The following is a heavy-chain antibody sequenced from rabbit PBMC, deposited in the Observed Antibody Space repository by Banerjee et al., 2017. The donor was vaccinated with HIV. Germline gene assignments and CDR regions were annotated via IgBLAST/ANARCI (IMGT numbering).Heavy chain of an antibody. CDR1: GFSFTNKYV. D-gene: IGHD1-1*01. Sequence: QSLEESGGDLVKPGGSLTLTCKASGFSFTNKYVMCWVRQAPGKGLEWIACINTSSGNTVYASWAKGRFTISRTSSTTVTLQMTSLTAADTATYFCARDLAAIIGWNFGLWGQGTLVTVS. V-gene: IGHV1S40*01. J-gene: IGHJ6*01. CDR2: INTSSGNT. CDR3: ARDLAAIIGWNFGL.